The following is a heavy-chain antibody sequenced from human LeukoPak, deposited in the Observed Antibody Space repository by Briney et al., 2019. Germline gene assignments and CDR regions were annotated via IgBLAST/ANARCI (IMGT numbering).Heavy chain of an antibody. Sequence: GGSLRLSCAASEFTFSTYHMHWVRQAPGKGLDWVAVISHDGSNKYYADSVKGRFTISRDYSKNTLFLQMNNLRTEDTAVYSCARQDCSGGSCYLDYWGQGMLVTVSS. CDR3: ARQDCSGGSCYLDY. CDR1: EFTFSTYH. V-gene: IGHV3-30*03. CDR2: ISHDGSNK. J-gene: IGHJ4*02. D-gene: IGHD2-15*01.